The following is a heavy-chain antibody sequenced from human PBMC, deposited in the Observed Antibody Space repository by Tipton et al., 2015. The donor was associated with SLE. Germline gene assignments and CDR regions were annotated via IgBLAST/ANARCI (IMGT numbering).Heavy chain of an antibody. CDR1: GDSFSRHTYL. D-gene: IGHD2-8*01. Sequence: TLSLTCTVSGDSFSRHTYLWGWIRQPPGKGLEWIGDIYYTGNTYYNPSLKSRVSISVDTSKNQFSLSLISVTAADTAVYYCARVLGSRYCTNGVCSSPYYYYYYMDVWGKGTSVTVSS. CDR2: IYYTGNT. CDR3: ARVLGSRYCTNGVCSSPYYYYYYMDV. J-gene: IGHJ6*03. V-gene: IGHV4-39*07.